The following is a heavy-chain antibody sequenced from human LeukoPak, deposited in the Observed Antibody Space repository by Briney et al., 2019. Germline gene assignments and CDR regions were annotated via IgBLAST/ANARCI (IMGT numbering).Heavy chain of an antibody. CDR1: GGSISSYY. D-gene: IGHD3-3*01. V-gene: IGHV4-59*08. J-gene: IGHJ4*02. Sequence: SETLSLTCTVSGGSISSYYWSWIRQPPGKGLEWIGYIYYSGSTNYNPSLKSRVTISVDTSKNQFSLKLSSVTAADTAVYYCARHISPIFGVARDYWGQGTLVTVSS. CDR2: IYYSGST. CDR3: ARHISPIFGVARDY.